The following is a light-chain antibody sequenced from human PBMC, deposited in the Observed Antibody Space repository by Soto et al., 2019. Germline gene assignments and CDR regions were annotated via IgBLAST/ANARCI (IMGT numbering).Light chain of an antibody. CDR3: CSYAGSGIVV. CDR2: EVT. CDR1: SSDVGNYNL. V-gene: IGLV2-23*02. J-gene: IGLJ2*01. Sequence: QSALTQPASVSGSPGQSIPISCTGTSSDVGNYNLVSWYQQHPGKVPKVMIYEVTKRPSGVSNRFSGSKSGNTASLTISGLQAEDEADYYCCSYAGSGIVVFGGGTKLTV.